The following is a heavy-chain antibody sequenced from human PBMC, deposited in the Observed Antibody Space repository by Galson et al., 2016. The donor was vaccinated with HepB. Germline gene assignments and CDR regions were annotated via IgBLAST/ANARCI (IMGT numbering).Heavy chain of an antibody. V-gene: IGHV4-4*02. D-gene: IGHD2-21*02. CDR2: ISLSGGT. CDR3: ARGCPGGGDCQGGLDY. J-gene: IGHJ4*02. CDR1: GGPISSSKW. Sequence: SETLSLTCAVSGGPISSSKWWSWVRQPPGKGPEWIGEISLSGGTSYIPSLKSRVTISIDKSKNQFSLKLSSVTAADTAVFYCARGCPGGGDCQGGLDYWGQGTLVTVSS.